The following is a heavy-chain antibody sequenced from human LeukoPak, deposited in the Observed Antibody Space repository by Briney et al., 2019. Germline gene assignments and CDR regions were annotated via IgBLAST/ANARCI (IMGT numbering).Heavy chain of an antibody. J-gene: IGHJ4*02. Sequence: PGGSLRLSCAASGFIFSNYGMHWVRQAPGKGLEWVAFIQYNGTTKDYADSVKGRFTISRDNSKNTVSLQMNILTAEDTALYYCAKDIRRGYNFGYDQFAYWGQGTLVTVSS. V-gene: IGHV3-30*02. CDR1: GFIFSNYG. CDR3: AKDIRRGYNFGYDQFAY. CDR2: IQYNGTTK. D-gene: IGHD5-18*01.